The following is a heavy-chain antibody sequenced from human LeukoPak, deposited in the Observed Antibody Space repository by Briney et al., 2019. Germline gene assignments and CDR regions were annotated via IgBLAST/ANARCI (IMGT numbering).Heavy chain of an antibody. V-gene: IGHV3-74*01. D-gene: IGHD6-13*01. CDR3: ARVHSSSWYDAFDI. J-gene: IGHJ3*02. CDR2: INSDGSST. Sequence: PGGSLRLSCAASGFTFSSYWMHWVRQAPGKGLVWVSRINSDGSSTSYADSVKGRFTISRDNAKNTLYLQMNSLRAEDTAVYYCARVHSSSWYDAFDIWGQGTMVTVSS. CDR1: GFTFSSYW.